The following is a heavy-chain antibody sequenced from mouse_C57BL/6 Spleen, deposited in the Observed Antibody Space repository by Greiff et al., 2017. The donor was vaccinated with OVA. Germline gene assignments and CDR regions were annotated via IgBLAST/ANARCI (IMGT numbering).Heavy chain of an antibody. J-gene: IGHJ4*01. Sequence: QVQLQQSGAELVKPGASVKISCKASGYAFSSYWMNWVKQRPGKGLEWIGQIYPGDGDTNYNGKFKGKATLTADKSSSTAYMQLSSLTSEDSAVYFCARRKVIYYAMDYWGQGTSVTVSS. V-gene: IGHV1-80*01. CDR1: GYAFSSYW. D-gene: IGHD2-2*01. CDR3: ARRKVIYYAMDY. CDR2: IYPGDGDT.